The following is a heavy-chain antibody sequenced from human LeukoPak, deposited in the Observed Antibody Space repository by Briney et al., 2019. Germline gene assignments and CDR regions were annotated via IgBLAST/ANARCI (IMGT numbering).Heavy chain of an antibody. J-gene: IGHJ4*02. Sequence: SVKVSCKASGYTFTGYYMHWVRQAPGQGLEWMGWINPNSGDTNYAQKFQGRVTVTRDTSISTAYMELSRLRSDDTAVYYCARVGSSGWYVHPTLDYWGQGTLVTVSS. CDR1: GYTFTGYY. D-gene: IGHD6-19*01. CDR2: INPNSGDT. V-gene: IGHV1-2*02. CDR3: ARVGSSGWYVHPTLDY.